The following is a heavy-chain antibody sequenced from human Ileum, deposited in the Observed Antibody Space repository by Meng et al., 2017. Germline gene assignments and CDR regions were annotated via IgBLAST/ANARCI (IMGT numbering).Heavy chain of an antibody. J-gene: IGHJ4*02. CDR3: ARGGTGYGNFDC. V-gene: IGHV3-74*01. Sequence: GGSLRLSCAASGFTFSSYWMHWVRQAPGKGLVWVSRMYIDGSSTYYADSVMGRFTISRDNAKNTLYLQMNSLRAEDTAVYYCARGGTGYGNFDCWGQGTLVTVSS. CDR1: GFTFSSYW. CDR2: MYIDGSST. D-gene: IGHD5-12*01.